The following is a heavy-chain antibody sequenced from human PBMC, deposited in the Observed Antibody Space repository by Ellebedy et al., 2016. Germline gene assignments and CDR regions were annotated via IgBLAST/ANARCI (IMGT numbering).Heavy chain of an antibody. V-gene: IGHV1-46*03. CDR3: ARAKQSWFDP. CDR2: INPGGGIT. J-gene: IGHJ5*02. Sequence: ASVKVSCRASGYTFTSHYMHWVRQAPGQGLEWMGTINPGGGITNYAQKFQGRITMTRDTSTSTVYMEMSGLRSEDTAVYYCARAKQSWFDPWGQGTLVTVSS. CDR1: GYTFTSHY. D-gene: IGHD4/OR15-4a*01.